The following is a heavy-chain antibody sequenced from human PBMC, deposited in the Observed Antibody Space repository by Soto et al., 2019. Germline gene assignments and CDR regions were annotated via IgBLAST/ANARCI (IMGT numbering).Heavy chain of an antibody. D-gene: IGHD2-2*01. CDR1: GFTFSTYA. CDR3: ARASSTSYELDY. V-gene: IGHV3-64*02. J-gene: IGHJ4*02. CDR2: ISGNGLIT. Sequence: EVQLVESGEGLVQPGGSLRLSCAASGFTFSTYAMHWVRQAPGKGLEYVSVISGNGLITYYADSVKGRFTISRDNFKNTVYLQMGSLRAEDTAVYYCARASSTSYELDYWGQGTLVTVSS.